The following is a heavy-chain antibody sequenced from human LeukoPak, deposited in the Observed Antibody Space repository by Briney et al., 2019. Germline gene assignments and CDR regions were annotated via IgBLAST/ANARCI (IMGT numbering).Heavy chain of an antibody. CDR3: ARGKTGTTSAFDI. Sequence: PSETLSLTCTVSGGSISSYYWSWIRQPPGKGLEWIGYIYYSGSTNYNPSLKSRVTISVDTSKNQFSLKLSSVTAADTAVYYCARGKTGTTSAFDIWGQGTMVTVSP. J-gene: IGHJ3*02. CDR2: IYYSGST. D-gene: IGHD1-1*01. CDR1: GGSISSYY. V-gene: IGHV4-59*01.